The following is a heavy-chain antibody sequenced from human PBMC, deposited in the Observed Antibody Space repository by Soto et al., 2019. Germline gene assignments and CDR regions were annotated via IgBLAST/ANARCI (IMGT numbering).Heavy chain of an antibody. Sequence: PSETLSLTCTVSGGSISSYYWSCIRQPPWRGLEWIGYIYYSGITNYNPSLKSRVTISVDTSKNQFSLKLSSVTAADTAVYSCARDRYSSIWKNPFYCYYYRMDVWGQGTTVTVSS. CDR3: ARDRYSSIWKNPFYCYYYRMDV. D-gene: IGHD6-13*01. J-gene: IGHJ6*02. V-gene: IGHV4-59*01. CDR2: IYYSGIT. CDR1: GGSISSYY.